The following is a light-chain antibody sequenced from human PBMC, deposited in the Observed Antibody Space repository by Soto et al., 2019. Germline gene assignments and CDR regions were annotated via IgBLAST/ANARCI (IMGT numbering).Light chain of an antibody. J-gene: IGKJ4*01. CDR3: QQGYSFPVT. CDR2: AAS. Sequence: DIHMTQSPSTLSASVGDRVTITCRASQSISGWLAWYQQKPGKAPKLLVYAASSLQSGVPSRFSGSGSGTDLTLTISSLQPEDCATYYCQQGYSFPVTFGGGTKVDIK. CDR1: QSISGW. V-gene: IGKV1-12*01.